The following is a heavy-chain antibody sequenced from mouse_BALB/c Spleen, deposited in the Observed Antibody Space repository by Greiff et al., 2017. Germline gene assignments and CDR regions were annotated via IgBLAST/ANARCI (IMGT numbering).Heavy chain of an antibody. Sequence: QVQLQQSGPELVKPGASVKISCKASGYAFSSSWMNWVNQRPGQGLEWIGRIYPGDGDTNYNGKFKGKATLTADKSSSTAYMQLSSLTSVDSAVYFCARGIGYDWGQGTTLTVSS. D-gene: IGHD2-2*01. CDR1: GYAFSSSW. J-gene: IGHJ2*01. V-gene: IGHV1-82*01. CDR3: ARGIGYD. CDR2: IYPGDGDT.